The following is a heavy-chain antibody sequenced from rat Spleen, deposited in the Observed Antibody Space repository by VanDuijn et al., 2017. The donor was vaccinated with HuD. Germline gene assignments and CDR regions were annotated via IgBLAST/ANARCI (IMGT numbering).Heavy chain of an antibody. CDR1: GFTFSNFD. CDR3: ARAGYLRDWYFDF. D-gene: IGHD2-2*01. V-gene: IGHV5-29*01. CDR2: ISYDDKTT. Sequence: EVQLVESGGALVQPGRSLKLSCAASGFTFSNFDMAWVRQAPTKGLEWVATISYDDKTTYYRDSVKGRFTISRDNTKNNLYLQMDNLRSEDTATYYCARAGYLRDWYFDFWGPGTMVTVSS. J-gene: IGHJ1*01.